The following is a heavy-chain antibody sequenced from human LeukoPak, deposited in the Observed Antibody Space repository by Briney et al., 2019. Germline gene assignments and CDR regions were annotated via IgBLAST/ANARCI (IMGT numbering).Heavy chain of an antibody. V-gene: IGHV4-59*11. CDR1: GGSIRSHY. Sequence: TSETLSLTCTDSGGSIRSHYWTWIRQSPVKRLEWIGDISNSGSTSYNPSLKSRVTISIDTSKNQFSLKLSSVTAADTAVYHCGRDALVGYFSYYYMDVWGKGTTVTVSS. D-gene: IGHD2-15*01. J-gene: IGHJ6*03. CDR3: GRDALVGYFSYYYMDV. CDR2: ISNSGST.